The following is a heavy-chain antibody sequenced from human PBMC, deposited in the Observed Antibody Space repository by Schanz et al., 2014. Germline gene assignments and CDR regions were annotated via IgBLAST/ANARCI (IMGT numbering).Heavy chain of an antibody. CDR3: ASSGAGYSSSWDFDY. D-gene: IGHD6-13*01. CDR2: FIPILDVG. CDR1: GGTFSSYT. Sequence: QLQLVQSGAEVKKPGSSVKVSCKLSGGTFSSYTISWMRQAPGQGLEWMGRFIPILDVGNYAQQFQGRVTITADKSTFTAYMDVSSLRSEDTAVYYWASSGAGYSSSWDFDYWGQGTLVTVSS. V-gene: IGHV1-69*02. J-gene: IGHJ4*02.